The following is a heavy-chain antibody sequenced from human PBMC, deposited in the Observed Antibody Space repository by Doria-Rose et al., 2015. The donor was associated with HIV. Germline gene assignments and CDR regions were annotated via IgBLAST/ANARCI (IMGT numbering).Heavy chain of an antibody. Sequence: QVQLVQSGPVLVKPTETLTLTCTVSGVSLSSPGMGVSWIRQPPGKALGWLANIFSDDDRSYKTYLKSRLTTSRGTSKIQVVLTMTDMDPVDTATYYCARIKSSRWYHKYYFDFWGQGTLVIVSA. CDR2: IFSDDDR. CDR1: GVSLSSPGMG. CDR3: ARIKSSRWYHKYYFDF. V-gene: IGHV2-26*01. J-gene: IGHJ4*02. D-gene: IGHD6-13*01.